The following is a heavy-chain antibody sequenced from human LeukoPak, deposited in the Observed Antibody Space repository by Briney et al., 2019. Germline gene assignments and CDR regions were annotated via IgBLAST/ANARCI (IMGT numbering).Heavy chain of an antibody. Sequence: GGSLRLSCAASGFTFRSFSMTWYRQAPGKGLEWISYITRGGSPLYYADSVKGRFTISRDNAKNSLYLQMNSLRAEDTAVYYCARYGVAVAGIVYYGMDVWGQGTTVTVSS. CDR3: ARYGVAVAGIVYYGMDV. CDR1: GFTFRSFS. V-gene: IGHV3-48*04. D-gene: IGHD6-19*01. J-gene: IGHJ6*02. CDR2: ITRGGSPL.